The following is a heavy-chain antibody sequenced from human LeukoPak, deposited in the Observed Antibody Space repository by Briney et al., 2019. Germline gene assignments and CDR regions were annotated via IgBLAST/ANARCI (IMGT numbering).Heavy chain of an antibody. CDR2: INPSGSST. CDR3: ARAGGSSDFDY. J-gene: IGHJ4*02. D-gene: IGHD1-26*01. V-gene: IGHV1-46*01. CDR1: GYSFTSHY. Sequence: ASVKVSCKASGYSFTSHYMHWVRQAPGQGLEWLGLINPSGSSTLYAQKFQGRVTMTRDMSTTTDYTELSSLRSEDTAVYYCARAGGSSDFDYWGQGTLVTVSS.